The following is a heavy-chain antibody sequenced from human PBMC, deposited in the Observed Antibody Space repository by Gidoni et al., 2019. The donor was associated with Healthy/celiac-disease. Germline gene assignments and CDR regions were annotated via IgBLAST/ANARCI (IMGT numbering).Heavy chain of an antibody. V-gene: IGHV4-39*07. J-gene: IGHJ5*02. Sequence: QLQLQESGPGLVKPSETLSLTCTVPGGSISSSSYYWGWIRQPPGKGLEWIGSIYYSGSTYYNPSLRSRVTISVDTSKNQFSLKLSSVTAADTAVYYCARDEVPAAPGGEGFDPWGQGTLVTVSS. CDR3: ARDEVPAAPGGEGFDP. D-gene: IGHD2-2*01. CDR2: IYYSGST. CDR1: GGSISSSSYY.